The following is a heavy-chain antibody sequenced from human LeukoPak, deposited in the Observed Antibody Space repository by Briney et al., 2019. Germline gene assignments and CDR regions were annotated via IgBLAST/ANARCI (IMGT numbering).Heavy chain of an antibody. J-gene: IGHJ4*02. D-gene: IGHD3-10*01. CDR3: ARDYYGSGSYSRFDY. CDR1: GFTFSSYG. V-gene: IGHV3-30*02. Sequence: GGSLRLSCAASGFTFSSYGMHWVRQAPGKGLEWVAFIRYDGSNKYYADSVKGRFTISRDNSKNTLYLQMNSLRAEDTAVYYCARDYYGSGSYSRFDYWGQGTLVTVSS. CDR2: IRYDGSNK.